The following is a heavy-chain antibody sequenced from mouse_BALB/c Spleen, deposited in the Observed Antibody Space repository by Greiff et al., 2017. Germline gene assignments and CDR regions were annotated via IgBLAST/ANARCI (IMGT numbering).Heavy chain of an antibody. Sequence: VHLVESGPGLVAPSQSLSITCTVSGFSLTSYGVHWVRQPPGKGLEWLGVIWAGGSTNYNSALMSRLSISKDNSKSQVFLKMNSLQTDDTAMYYCARVYYGTGTGGYYAMDYWGQGTSVTVSS. CDR1: GFSLTSYG. CDR3: ARVYYGTGTGGYYAMDY. J-gene: IGHJ4*01. V-gene: IGHV2-9*02. CDR2: IWAGGST. D-gene: IGHD1-1*01.